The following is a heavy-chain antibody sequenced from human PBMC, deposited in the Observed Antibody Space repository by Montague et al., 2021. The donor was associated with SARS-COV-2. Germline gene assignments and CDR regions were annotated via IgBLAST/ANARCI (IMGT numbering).Heavy chain of an antibody. Sequence: GSTNYSPSLKSRVTISVDTSKNQLSLKVISATAADMAVYYCARTGYESVGYYYIYPDWGLGTLVTVSS. V-gene: IGHV4-59*01. CDR3: ARTGYESVGYYYIYPD. CDR2: GST. J-gene: IGHJ1*01. D-gene: IGHD3-22*01.